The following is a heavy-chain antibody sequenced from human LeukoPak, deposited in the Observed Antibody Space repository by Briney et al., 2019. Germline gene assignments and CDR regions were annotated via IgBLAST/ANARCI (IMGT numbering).Heavy chain of an antibody. CDR2: LSGSGGST. CDR1: EFAFSRYA. V-gene: IGHV3-23*01. Sequence: GGSLRLSCAASEFAFSRYAMSWVRQAPGKGREWVSGLSGSGGSTYYADSVKGRFTISRDNSKNTLYLQMNSLRAEDTAVYYCARDARYQLPRGDFDYWGQGTLVTVSS. CDR3: ARDARYQLPRGDFDY. D-gene: IGHD2-2*01. J-gene: IGHJ4*02.